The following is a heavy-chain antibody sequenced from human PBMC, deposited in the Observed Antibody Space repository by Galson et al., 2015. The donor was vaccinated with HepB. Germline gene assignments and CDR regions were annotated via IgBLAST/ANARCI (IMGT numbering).Heavy chain of an antibody. CDR2: ISSSGDTI. Sequence: SLRLSCAASGFTFSDYYMSWIRQAPGKGLEWLSYISSSGDTIYYADSVRGRFTISRDNANNSLYLQMNSLRAEDTAVYYCARGGGKNLAGLFHYYYYGLDVWGQGTTVTVSS. J-gene: IGHJ6*02. CDR3: ARGGGKNLAGLFHYYYYGLDV. D-gene: IGHD6-19*01. CDR1: GFTFSDYY. V-gene: IGHV3-11*01.